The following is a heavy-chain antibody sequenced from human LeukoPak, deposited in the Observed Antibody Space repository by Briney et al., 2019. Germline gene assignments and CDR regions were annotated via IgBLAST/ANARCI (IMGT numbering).Heavy chain of an antibody. V-gene: IGHV4-34*01. Sequence: SETLSLTCAVYGGSFSGYYWSWIRQPPGKGLEWTGEINHSGSTNYNPSLKSRVTISVDTSKNQFSLKLSSVTAADTAVHYCARRYGSRSYYTYYYYYYMDVWGKGTTVTVSS. D-gene: IGHD3-10*01. CDR1: GGSFSGYY. J-gene: IGHJ6*03. CDR3: ARRYGSRSYYTYYYYYYMDV. CDR2: INHSGST.